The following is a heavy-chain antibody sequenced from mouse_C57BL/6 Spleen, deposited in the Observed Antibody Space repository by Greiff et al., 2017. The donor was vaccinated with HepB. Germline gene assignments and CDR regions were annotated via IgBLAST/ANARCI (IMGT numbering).Heavy chain of an antibody. CDR2: IYPRSGNT. CDR3: ARSRNDGYYRGDY. Sequence: QVQLQQSGAELARPGASMKLSCKASGYTFTSYGISWVKQRTGQGLEWIGEIYPRSGNTYYNEKFKGKATLTADKSSSTAYMELRSLTSEDSAVYFCARSRNDGYYRGDYWGQGTTLTVSS. CDR1: GYTFTSYG. J-gene: IGHJ2*01. V-gene: IGHV1-81*01. D-gene: IGHD2-3*01.